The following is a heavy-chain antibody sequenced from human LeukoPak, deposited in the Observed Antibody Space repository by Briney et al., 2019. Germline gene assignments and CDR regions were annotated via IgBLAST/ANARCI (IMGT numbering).Heavy chain of an antibody. Sequence: GGSLRLSCAASGFTFSSYGMHWVRQAPGKGLEWVSAISDSGDSTYYADSVRGRFTVSRDNSKNTLYLQMNSLRAEDTALYYCAKDPHSSAWYESPYWGQGTLVTVSS. CDR3: AKDPHSSAWYESPY. CDR1: GFTFSSYG. V-gene: IGHV3-23*01. J-gene: IGHJ4*02. D-gene: IGHD6-19*01. CDR2: ISDSGDST.